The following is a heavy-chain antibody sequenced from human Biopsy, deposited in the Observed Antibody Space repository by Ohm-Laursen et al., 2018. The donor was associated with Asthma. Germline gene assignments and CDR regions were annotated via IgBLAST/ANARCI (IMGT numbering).Heavy chain of an antibody. J-gene: IGHJ5*02. Sequence: SLRLSCAASGFTFSSYSMNWVRQAPGKGLEWVSSISSSSSYIYYADSVKGRFTISRDNAKNSLYLQMNSLRAEDTAVYYCARDRYGDYVGWFDPWGQGTLVTVS. V-gene: IGHV3-21*01. CDR3: ARDRYGDYVGWFDP. CDR2: ISSSSSYI. D-gene: IGHD4-17*01. CDR1: GFTFSSYS.